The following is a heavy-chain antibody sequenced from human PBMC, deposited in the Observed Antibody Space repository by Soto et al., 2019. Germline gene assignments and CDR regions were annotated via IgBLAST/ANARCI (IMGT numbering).Heavy chain of an antibody. V-gene: IGHV3-15*01. CDR1: GLTFTDAW. CDR3: TTEPRMTRVRGVITTEVGETY. D-gene: IGHD3-10*01. J-gene: IGHJ4*02. Sequence: EVQLVESGGGLIKPGGSLKVSCAASGLTFTDAWMSWVRQAPGKGLEWVGRIKSKSDGGTTDYAAPVNGRFTISRDNSKDTLYLEMNSQRTQDKAVYYCTTEPRMTRVRGVITTEVGETYWGQGTLVTVSS. CDR2: IKSKSDGGTT.